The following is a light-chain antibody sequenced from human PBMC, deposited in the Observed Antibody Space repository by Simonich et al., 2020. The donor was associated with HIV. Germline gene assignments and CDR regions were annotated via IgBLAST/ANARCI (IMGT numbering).Light chain of an antibody. CDR2: DVN. CDR1: SRDVGTYNY. J-gene: IGLJ3*02. CDR3: CSFAGIYTFEL. V-gene: IGLV2-11*01. Sequence: QSALTQPRSVSGSPGQSVAISCTGTSRDVGTYNYVSWYQQHPGKAPKLVIYDVNKRPSGVPDRFSGSKSGNTASLTISGLQAEDEADYYCCSFAGIYTFELFGGGTKLTVL.